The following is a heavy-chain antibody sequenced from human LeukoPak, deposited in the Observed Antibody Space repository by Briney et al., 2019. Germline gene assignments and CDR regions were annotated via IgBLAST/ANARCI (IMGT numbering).Heavy chain of an antibody. V-gene: IGHV4-30-2*01. D-gene: IGHD6-19*01. CDR3: ARSQWGYAFDI. CDR2: IHHSGST. CDR1: GDSISSGTYY. Sequence: PSQTLSLTCTDSGDSISSGTYYWSWLRQPPGKGLEWVGYIHHSGSTYYTPSLKSRLTISVDRSKSQFSLKLSSVTAADTAVYYCARSQWGYAFDIWGQGTMVTVS. J-gene: IGHJ3*02.